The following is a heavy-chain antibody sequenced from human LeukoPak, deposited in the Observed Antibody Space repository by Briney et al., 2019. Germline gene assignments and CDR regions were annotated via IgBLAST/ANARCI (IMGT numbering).Heavy chain of an antibody. CDR1: GGSISSYY. Sequence: PSETLSLTCTVSGGSISSYYWSWIRQPPGKGLEWIGYIYTSGSTNYNPSLKSRVTISVDTSKNQFSLELSSVTAADTAVYYCARTDYYFDYWGQGTLVTVSS. CDR2: IYTSGST. J-gene: IGHJ4*02. V-gene: IGHV4-4*09. D-gene: IGHD2-21*01. CDR3: ARTDYYFDY.